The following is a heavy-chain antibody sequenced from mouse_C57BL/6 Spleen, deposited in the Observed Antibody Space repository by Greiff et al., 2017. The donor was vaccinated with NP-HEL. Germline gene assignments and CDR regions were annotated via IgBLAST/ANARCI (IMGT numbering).Heavy chain of an antibody. CDR3: ARRRDYYFDV. CDR2: ISSGSSTI. J-gene: IGHJ1*03. Sequence: EVHLVESGGGLVKPGGSLKLSCAASGFTFSDYGMHWVRQAPEKGLEWVAYISSGSSTIYYADTVKGRFTISRDNAKNTLFLQMTSLRSEDTAMYYCARRRDYYFDVWGTGTTVTVSS. CDR1: GFTFSDYG. V-gene: IGHV5-17*01. D-gene: IGHD2-4*01.